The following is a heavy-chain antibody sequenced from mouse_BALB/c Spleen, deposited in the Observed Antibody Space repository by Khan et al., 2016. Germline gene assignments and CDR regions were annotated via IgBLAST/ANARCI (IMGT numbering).Heavy chain of an antibody. Sequence: QVQLKQAGAELVRRGTSVKVSCKASGYAFTHYLIEWVKQGPGQGLEWIGVIIPGSGGANYNVKFKGEATLTADKSSSKADMQLSSLTSDDSAVYVCASRPAWVAYWGQGTLVTVSA. CDR1: GYAFTHYL. CDR2: IIPGSGGA. CDR3: ASRPAWVAY. V-gene: IGHV1-54*01. J-gene: IGHJ3*01.